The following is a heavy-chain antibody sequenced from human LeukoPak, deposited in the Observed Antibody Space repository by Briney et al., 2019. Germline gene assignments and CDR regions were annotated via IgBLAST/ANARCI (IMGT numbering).Heavy chain of an antibody. CDR1: AFTFSSYA. Sequence: PGGSLRLSCAASAFTFSSYAMSWVRQAPGKGLEWVSAISRSGGSTYYADSVKGRFTISRDNSKNTLYLQMNSLRAEDTAVYYCAKDAPTFYDSSGQGLDYWGQGTLVTVSS. V-gene: IGHV3-23*01. CDR2: ISRSGGST. CDR3: AKDAPTFYDSSGQGLDY. D-gene: IGHD3-22*01. J-gene: IGHJ4*02.